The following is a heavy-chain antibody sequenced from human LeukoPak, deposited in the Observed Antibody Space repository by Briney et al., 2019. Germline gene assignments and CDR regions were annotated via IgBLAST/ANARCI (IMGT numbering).Heavy chain of an antibody. CDR3: ARDAPYSSSWTGGFDP. V-gene: IGHV1-69*04. J-gene: IGHJ5*02. Sequence: GASVKVSCKASGYTFTSYGISWVRQAPGQGLEWMGRIIPILGIANYAQKFQGRVTITADKSTSTAYMELSSLRSEDTAVYYCARDAPYSSSWTGGFDPWGQGTLVTVSS. CDR1: GYTFTSYG. CDR2: IIPILGIA. D-gene: IGHD6-13*01.